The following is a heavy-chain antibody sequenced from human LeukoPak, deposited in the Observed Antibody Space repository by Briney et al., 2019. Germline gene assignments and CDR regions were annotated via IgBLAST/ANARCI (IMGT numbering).Heavy chain of an antibody. Sequence: GSSVKVSCKASGGTFSSYAISRVRQAPGQGLEWMGGIIPIFGTANYAQKFQGRVTITTDESTSTAYMELSSLRSEDTAVYYCARVPGSYWGMEGYYFDYWGQGTLVTVSS. J-gene: IGHJ4*02. D-gene: IGHD1-26*01. CDR2: IIPIFGTA. CDR3: ARVPGSYWGMEGYYFDY. V-gene: IGHV1-69*05. CDR1: GGTFSSYA.